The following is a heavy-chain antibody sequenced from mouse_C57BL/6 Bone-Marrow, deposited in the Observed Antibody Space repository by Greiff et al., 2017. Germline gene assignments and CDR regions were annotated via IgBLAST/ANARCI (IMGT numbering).Heavy chain of an antibody. V-gene: IGHV8-8*01. Sequence: QVTLKVSGPGILQPSQTLSLTCSFSGFSLSTFGMGVGWIRQPSGKGLEWLAHIWWDDDKYYNPALKSRLTISKDTSKNQVFLKIANVDTADTATYYCARMLVNDYDSYWYFDVWGTGTTVTVSS. CDR2: IWWDDDK. CDR1: GFSLSTFGMG. CDR3: ARMLVNDYDSYWYFDV. J-gene: IGHJ1*03. D-gene: IGHD2-4*01.